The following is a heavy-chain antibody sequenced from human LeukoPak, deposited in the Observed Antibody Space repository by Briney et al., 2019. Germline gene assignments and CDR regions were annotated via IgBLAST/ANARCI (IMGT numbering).Heavy chain of an antibody. V-gene: IGHV4-31*03. CDR3: ARASANNWFDP. CDR1: GGSISSGGYY. Sequence: SETLSLTCTVSGGSISSGGYYWSWIRQRPGKGLEWIGYIYYSGSTYYNPSLKSRVTISVDTSKNQFSLKLSSVTAADTAVYYCARASANNWFDPWGQGTLVTVSS. J-gene: IGHJ5*02. D-gene: IGHD6-6*01. CDR2: IYYSGST.